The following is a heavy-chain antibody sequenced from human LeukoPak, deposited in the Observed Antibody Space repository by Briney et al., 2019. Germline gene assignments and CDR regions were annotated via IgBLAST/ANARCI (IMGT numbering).Heavy chain of an antibody. CDR3: ARDFFHGHCSGLTCFLLDY. D-gene: IGHD2-15*01. J-gene: IGHJ4*02. CDR1: GYTFTSYG. V-gene: IGHV1-18*01. Sequence: ASVKVSCKASGYTFTSYGISWVRQAPGQGLEWMGWISAHNGNTNYAQKFQGRLTMATDTSTNTAYMELRSLRPDDTAVYYCARDFFHGHCSGLTCFLLDYWGQGSLVTVSS. CDR2: ISAHNGNT.